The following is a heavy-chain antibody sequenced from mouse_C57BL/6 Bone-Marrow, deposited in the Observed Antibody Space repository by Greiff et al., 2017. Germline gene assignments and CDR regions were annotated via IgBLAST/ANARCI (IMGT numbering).Heavy chain of an antibody. CDR1: DFDIQDDY. V-gene: IGHV14-4*01. CDR3: TPLWDY. Sequence: VQLQQSGAELVRPGASVKLSCTASDFDIQDDYMPWVQQRPEQCLEWIGWIDPENGDTEYASKFQGKATITADTSSNTAYLQLSSLTSEDTAVXYCTPLWDYWGQGTSVTVSS. J-gene: IGHJ4*01. CDR2: IDPENGDT. D-gene: IGHD6-1*01.